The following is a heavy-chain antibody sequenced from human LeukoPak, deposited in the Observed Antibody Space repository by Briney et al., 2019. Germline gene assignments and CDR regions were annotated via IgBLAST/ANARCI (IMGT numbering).Heavy chain of an antibody. D-gene: IGHD1-26*01. Sequence: ASVKVSCKASGYTFTNYYMHWVGQAPGQGLEWMGIINPSGGSTSYAQKFQGRVTMTRDTSTSTVYMELSSLRSEGTAVYYCARDLLSSSGSYRVSVYFDYWGQGTLVTVSS. CDR1: GYTFTNYY. CDR2: INPSGGST. V-gene: IGHV1-46*03. J-gene: IGHJ4*02. CDR3: ARDLLSSSGSYRVSVYFDY.